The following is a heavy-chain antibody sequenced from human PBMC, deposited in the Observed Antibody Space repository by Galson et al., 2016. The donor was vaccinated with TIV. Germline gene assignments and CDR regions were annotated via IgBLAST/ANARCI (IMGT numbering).Heavy chain of an antibody. V-gene: IGHV3-7*01. Sequence: SLRLSCAASGFTFNNYWMSWVRQAPGKGLEWVANIKQDGSEKDYVDSVKGRFTISRDNAKNSLYLQMSSLRAEETAVYYCARVHWGIVVVPAATPNNWFDPWGQGTLVVVSS. CDR3: ARVHWGIVVVPAATPNNWFDP. D-gene: IGHD2-2*01. CDR1: GFTFNNYW. CDR2: IKQDGSEK. J-gene: IGHJ5*02.